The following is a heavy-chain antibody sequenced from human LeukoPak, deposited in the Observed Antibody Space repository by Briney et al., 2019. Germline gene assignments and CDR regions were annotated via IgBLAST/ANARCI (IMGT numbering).Heavy chain of an antibody. CDR1: RYTFTGYY. V-gene: IGHV1-2*02. D-gene: IGHD6-13*01. Sequence: ASLKVSCKASRYTFTGYYMRWVCQTPGQRLEWMGWINPNSGGTSYAQKFQGRVTMTRYTFISTADMELSRLRSDDTAVYYCARDSRAAAGAFDYWGQGTLVTVSS. J-gene: IGHJ4*02. CDR2: INPNSGGT. CDR3: ARDSRAAAGAFDY.